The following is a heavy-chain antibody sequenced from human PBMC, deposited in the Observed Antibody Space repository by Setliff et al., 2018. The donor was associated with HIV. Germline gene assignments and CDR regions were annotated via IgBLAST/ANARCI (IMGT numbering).Heavy chain of an antibody. CDR3: ASGYQYDSSGYYYVTPIDY. D-gene: IGHD3-22*01. Sequence: PSETLSLTCTVSGGSISSSSYYWGCIRQPPGKGLAWIGSIYYTWSANYNPSLKSRGTMSVDTYKNQFSLKLSSVTAADTAVYYCASGYQYDSSGYYYVTPIDYWGQGTRGTVSS. CDR2: IYYTWSA. J-gene: IGHJ4*02. V-gene: IGHV4-39*01. CDR1: GGSISSSSYY.